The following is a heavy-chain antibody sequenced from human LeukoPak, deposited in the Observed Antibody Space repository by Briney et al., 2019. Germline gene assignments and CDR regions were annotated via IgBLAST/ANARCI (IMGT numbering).Heavy chain of an antibody. D-gene: IGHD2-2*01. CDR1: GDSVSSNSAA. Sequence: SQTLSLTCAIAGDSVSSNSAAWNWIRQSPSRGLEWLGRTYYRSKWYFDYAVFVEGRITINPDTSKNQFTLHLNSLTPEDTAVYYCARSISTGGFRLDYWGQGTLVTVSS. CDR3: ARSISTGGFRLDY. J-gene: IGHJ4*02. CDR2: TYYRSKWYF. V-gene: IGHV6-1*01.